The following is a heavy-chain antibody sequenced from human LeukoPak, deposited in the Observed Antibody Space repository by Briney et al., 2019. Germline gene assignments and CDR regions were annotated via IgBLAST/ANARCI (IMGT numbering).Heavy chain of an antibody. Sequence: ASVKVSCKTSGYTFTNYGVSWVRQAPGQGLEWMGWISVYNGYTNYAQKLQVRVTMTTDTSTSTAYMELRSLTSDDTAVYCCARDKAVTTELTQYFQHWGQGTLVTVSS. J-gene: IGHJ1*01. CDR1: GYTFTNYG. CDR3: ARDKAVTTELTQYFQH. CDR2: ISVYNGYT. D-gene: IGHD4-11*01. V-gene: IGHV1-18*01.